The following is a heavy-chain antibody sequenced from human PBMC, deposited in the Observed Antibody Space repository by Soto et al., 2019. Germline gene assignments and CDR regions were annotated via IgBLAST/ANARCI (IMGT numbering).Heavy chain of an antibody. CDR2: MNPNSGNT. CDR3: ARGCRVVLVPAAMYWFDP. D-gene: IGHD2-2*01. V-gene: IGHV1-8*01. CDR1: GYTFTSYD. J-gene: IGHJ5*02. Sequence: QVQLVQSGAEVKKPGASVKVSCKASGYTFTSYDINWVRQATGQGLEWMGWMNPNSGNTGYAQKFQGRVTMTRNTSISTAYMELSSLRSEDTAVYYCARGCRVVLVPAAMYWFDPWGQGTLVTVSS.